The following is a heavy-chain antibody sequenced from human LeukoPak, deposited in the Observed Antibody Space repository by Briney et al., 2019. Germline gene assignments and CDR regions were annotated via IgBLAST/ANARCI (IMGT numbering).Heavy chain of an antibody. J-gene: IGHJ6*02. D-gene: IGHD2-15*01. CDR3: GRHSDIVVEVAATLRGGMDV. Sequence: GGSLRLSCAASGFTFNNYWMHWVRQPPGKGLVWVSRMNSDGSSTNYADSVKGRFTISRDNAKNTLYLQMNSLRAEDTAVYYCGRHSDIVVEVAATLRGGMDVWGQGTTVTVSS. V-gene: IGHV3-74*01. CDR2: MNSDGSST. CDR1: GFTFNNYW.